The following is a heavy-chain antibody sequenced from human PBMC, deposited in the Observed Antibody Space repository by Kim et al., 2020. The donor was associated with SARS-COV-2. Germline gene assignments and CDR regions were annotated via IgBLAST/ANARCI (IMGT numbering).Heavy chain of an antibody. CDR1: GFTFSDHY. CDR2: TRNKANSYTT. J-gene: IGHJ5*02. Sequence: GGSLRLSCAASGFTFSDHYMDWVRQAPGKGLEWVGRTRNKANSYTTEYAASVKGRFTISRDDSKNSLYLQMNSLKTEDTAVYYCARVSAGDDWFDPWGQGTLVTVSS. CDR3: ARVSAGDDWFDP. V-gene: IGHV3-72*01. D-gene: IGHD3-10*01.